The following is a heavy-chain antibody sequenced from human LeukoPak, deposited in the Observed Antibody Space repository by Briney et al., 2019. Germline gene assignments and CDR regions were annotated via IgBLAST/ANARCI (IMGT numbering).Heavy chain of an antibody. D-gene: IGHD6-19*01. J-gene: IGHJ4*02. CDR1: GFTFSSYS. CDR2: ISSSSSYI. CDR3: ARGRGIAVYYFDY. Sequence: PGGSLRLSCAASGFTFSSYSMNWVRQAPGKGLEWVSSISSSSSYIYYADSVKGRFTISRDNAKNSLYLQMNSLRAEDTAVYYCARGRGIAVYYFDYWGQGTLVTVSS. V-gene: IGHV3-21*01.